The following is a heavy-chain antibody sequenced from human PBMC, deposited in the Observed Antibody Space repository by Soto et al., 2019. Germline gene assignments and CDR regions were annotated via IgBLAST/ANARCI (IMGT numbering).Heavy chain of an antibody. V-gene: IGHV3-73*01. CDR1: GFTFSGSA. Sequence: PGGSLRLSCAASGFTFSGSAMHWVRQASGKGLEWVGRIRSKAYSYATSYAASVKGRFTISRDDSKNTAYLQMNSLKSEDTAVYYCTIQEIMGATGYWGQGTQVTVSS. D-gene: IGHD1-26*01. J-gene: IGHJ4*02. CDR2: IRSKAYSYAT. CDR3: TIQEIMGATGY.